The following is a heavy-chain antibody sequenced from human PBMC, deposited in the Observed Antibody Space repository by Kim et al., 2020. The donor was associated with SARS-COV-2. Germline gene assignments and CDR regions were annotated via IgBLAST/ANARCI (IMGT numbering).Heavy chain of an antibody. CDR1: GGSVSSGSYY. Sequence: SETLSLTCTVSGGSVSSGSYYWSWIRQPPGKGLEWIGYIYYSGSTNYNPSLKSRVTISVDTSKNQFSLKLSSVTAADTAVYYCAMLSLQGRYYGMDVWGQGTTVTVSS. CDR3: AMLSLQGRYYGMDV. CDR2: IYYSGST. J-gene: IGHJ6*02. D-gene: IGHD3-16*01. V-gene: IGHV4-61*01.